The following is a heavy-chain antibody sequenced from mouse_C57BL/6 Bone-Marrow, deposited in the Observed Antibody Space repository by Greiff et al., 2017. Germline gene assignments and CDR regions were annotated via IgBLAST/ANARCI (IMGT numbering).Heavy chain of an antibody. CDR2: IRSKSSNYAT. D-gene: IGHD2-10*01. Sequence: DVQLVESGGGLVQPKGSLKLPCAASGFTFNTYVMHWVRQAPGKGLEWVARIRSKSSNYATYYADSVKDRFTISRDDSQSMPYLQMNILKTEDTAMYYCVSALLDSFAYWGQGTLVTVSA. CDR1: GFTFNTYV. CDR3: VSALLDSFAY. V-gene: IGHV10-3*01. J-gene: IGHJ3*01.